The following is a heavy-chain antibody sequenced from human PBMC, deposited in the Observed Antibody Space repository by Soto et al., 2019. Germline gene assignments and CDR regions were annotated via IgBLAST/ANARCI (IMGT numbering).Heavy chain of an antibody. CDR2: ISSSGTTI. CDR1: GFTFSDYY. Sequence: GGSLRVSCAAAGFTFSDYYMTWIRQAPGKGLEWVSYISSSGTTIYYADSVKGRFTISRDNAKNTLYLHMNSLRAEDTAVYYCATVGTITTTGIFDYWGQGT. D-gene: IGHD1-1*01. J-gene: IGHJ4*02. V-gene: IGHV3-11*01. CDR3: ATVGTITTTGIFDY.